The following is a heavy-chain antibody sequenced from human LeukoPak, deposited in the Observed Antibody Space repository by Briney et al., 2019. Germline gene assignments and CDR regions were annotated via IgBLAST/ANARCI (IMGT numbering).Heavy chain of an antibody. D-gene: IGHD3-16*01. J-gene: IGHJ4*02. Sequence: GGSLRLSCAASGFTFSSYWMSWVRQAPGKGLEWVANIKQDGSEKYYVDSVKGRFTISRDNAKNSLYLQMNSLRAEDTAVYYCARDRPVYDYVWGSDYWGQGTLVTVSS. CDR1: GFTFSSYW. V-gene: IGHV3-7*01. CDR2: IKQDGSEK. CDR3: ARDRPVYDYVWGSDY.